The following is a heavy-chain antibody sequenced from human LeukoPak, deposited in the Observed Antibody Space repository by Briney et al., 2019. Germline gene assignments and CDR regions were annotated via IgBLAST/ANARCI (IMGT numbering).Heavy chain of an antibody. CDR2: MNPNSGNT. Sequence: ASVKVSCKASGYTFTSYDINWVRQATGQGLEWMGWMNPNSGNTGYAQKFQGRVTMTRNTSITTAYMELSSLRTEDTAVYYCARPFQNGARDFDYWGEGTLVTVSS. D-gene: IGHD2-8*01. V-gene: IGHV1-8*01. J-gene: IGHJ4*02. CDR1: GYTFTSYD. CDR3: ARPFQNGARDFDY.